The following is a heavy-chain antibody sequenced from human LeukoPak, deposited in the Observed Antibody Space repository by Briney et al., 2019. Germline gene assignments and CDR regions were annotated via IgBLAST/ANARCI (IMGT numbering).Heavy chain of an antibody. CDR2: ISSRGGTI. CDR3: AKELTPDRSGFDAFHM. D-gene: IGHD3-22*01. CDR1: GFTFSDYE. J-gene: IGHJ3*02. V-gene: IGHV3-48*03. Sequence: GGSLRLSCAASGFTFSDYEMDWVRQSPERGLEWVSYISSRGGTIYYADSVKGRFTISRDNAKNSLYLQMNSLRAEDTAVYYCAKELTPDRSGFDAFHMWGQGTMVTVSS.